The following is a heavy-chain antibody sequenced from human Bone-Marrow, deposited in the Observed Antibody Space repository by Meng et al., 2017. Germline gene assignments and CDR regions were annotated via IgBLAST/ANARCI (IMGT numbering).Heavy chain of an antibody. J-gene: IGHJ4*02. CDR1: VGTFSDYY. CDR3: ARQFPPSTATFDY. D-gene: IGHD4-17*01. Sequence: QVQLQESGPGLVKPSGTLSLTCAVYVGTFSDYYWSWIRQLPGKGLEWIGEIKLRPPPPSPPSLPARVTISIDTSKNQFSLKLGSVTAADTAIYYCARQFPPSTATFDYWGQGTLVTAPQ. CDR2: IKLRPPP. V-gene: IGHV4-34*10.